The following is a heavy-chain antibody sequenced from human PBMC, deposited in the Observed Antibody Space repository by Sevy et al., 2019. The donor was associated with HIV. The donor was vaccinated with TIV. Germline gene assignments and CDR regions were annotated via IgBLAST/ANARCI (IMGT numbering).Heavy chain of an antibody. CDR2: ISGSGGST. V-gene: IGHV3-23*01. CDR3: AKDGGNGYSSGWYVDY. Sequence: GGSLRLSCAASGFTFSSYAMSWVRQAPGKGLEWVSAISGSGGSTYYADSVKGRFTISRDNSKNTLYLQMNSLRAEDTAVYYCAKDGGNGYSSGWYVDYWGQGTLVTVSS. CDR1: GFTFSSYA. J-gene: IGHJ4*02. D-gene: IGHD6-19*01.